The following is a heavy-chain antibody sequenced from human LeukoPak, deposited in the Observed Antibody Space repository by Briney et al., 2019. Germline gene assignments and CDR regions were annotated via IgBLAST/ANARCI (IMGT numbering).Heavy chain of an antibody. CDR2: ISYDGSNK. D-gene: IGHD1-26*01. CDR3: ARGSIVGATGFDY. Sequence: GGSLRLSCAASGFTFSSYAMSWVRQAPGKGLEWVAVISYDGSNKYYADSVKGRFTISRDNSKNTLYLQMNSLRAEDTAVYYCARGSIVGATGFDYWGQGTLVTVSS. V-gene: IGHV3-30-3*01. J-gene: IGHJ4*02. CDR1: GFTFSSYA.